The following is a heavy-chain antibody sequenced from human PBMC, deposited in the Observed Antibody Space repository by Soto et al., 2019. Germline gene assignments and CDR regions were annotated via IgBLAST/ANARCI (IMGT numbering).Heavy chain of an antibody. J-gene: IGHJ4*02. CDR1: GFTFSSYA. D-gene: IGHD6-19*01. CDR2: ISYDGSNK. CDR3: ARDSKYSSGWNKYYFDY. V-gene: IGHV3-30-3*01. Sequence: QVQLVESGGGVVQPGRSLRLSCAASGFTFSSYAMHWVRQAPGKGLEWVAVISYDGSNKYYADSVKGRFTISRDNSKNTLYLQMNSLRAEDTAVYYCARDSKYSSGWNKYYFDYWGQGTLVTVSS.